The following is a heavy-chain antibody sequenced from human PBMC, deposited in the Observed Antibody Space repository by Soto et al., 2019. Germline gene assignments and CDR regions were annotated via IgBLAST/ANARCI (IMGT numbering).Heavy chain of an antibody. CDR1: GFTVSSNY. V-gene: IGHV3-66*01. CDR2: IYSGGST. D-gene: IGHD3-22*01. J-gene: IGHJ1*01. CDR3: ARDGYDSSGYYPEYFQH. Sequence: EVQLVESGGGLVQPGGSLRLSCAASGFTVSSNYMSWVRQAPGKGLEWVSVIYSGGSTYYADCVKGRFTISRDNSKTTLYLQMNSLRAEDTAVYYCARDGYDSSGYYPEYFQHWGQGTLVTVSS.